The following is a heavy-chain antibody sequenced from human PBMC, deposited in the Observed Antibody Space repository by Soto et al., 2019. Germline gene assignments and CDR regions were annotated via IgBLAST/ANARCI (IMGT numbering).Heavy chain of an antibody. CDR2: IRGSDDYT. CDR3: AREGIVTGTVDC. J-gene: IGHJ4*02. D-gene: IGHD6-19*01. CDR1: EFTLSSYA. V-gene: IGHV3-23*01. Sequence: GGSLRLSCTPSEFTLSSYAMSWVRQAPGKGLEWVSGIRGSDDYTYYGDSVKGRFTITRDNSKNTLYLQMNSLRAEDTAKYYCAREGIVTGTVDCWGQGTLVTVSS.